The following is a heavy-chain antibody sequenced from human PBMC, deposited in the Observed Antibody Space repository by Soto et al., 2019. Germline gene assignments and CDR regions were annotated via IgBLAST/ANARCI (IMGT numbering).Heavy chain of an antibody. Sequence: GGSPRLSCVASGFTFSSYSIVWVRQAPGKGLEWVSYIFTTGTTIYYADSVKGRFTVSRDNAKNSLFLLLNSLRAEDTAVYYCARDKDWAFDYWGQGTLVTVSS. J-gene: IGHJ4*02. V-gene: IGHV3-48*03. D-gene: IGHD3-9*01. CDR3: ARDKDWAFDY. CDR1: GFTFSSYS. CDR2: IFTTGTTI.